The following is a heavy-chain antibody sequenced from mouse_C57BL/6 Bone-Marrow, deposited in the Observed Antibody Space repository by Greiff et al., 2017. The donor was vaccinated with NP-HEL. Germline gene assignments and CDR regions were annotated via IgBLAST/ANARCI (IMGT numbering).Heavy chain of an antibody. CDR2: IYPRSGNT. D-gene: IGHD1-1*01. CDR1: GYTFTSYG. J-gene: IGHJ4*01. Sequence: QVQLQQSGAELARPGASVKLSCKASGYTFTSYGISWVKQRTGQGLEWIGEIYPRSGNTYYNEKFKGKATLNADKSYSTAYMELRSRTSEDSAVYFCARGGTTRYYYAMDYWGQGTSVTVST. CDR3: ARGGTTRYYYAMDY. V-gene: IGHV1-81*01.